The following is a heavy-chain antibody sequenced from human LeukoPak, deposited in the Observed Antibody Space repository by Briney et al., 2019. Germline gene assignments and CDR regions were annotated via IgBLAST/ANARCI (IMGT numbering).Heavy chain of an antibody. D-gene: IGHD3-3*01. Sequence: GGSLRLSCAASGFIFTNYFMSWVRQAPGKGLEWVASIKHDGSEKYYVDSVRGRFTISRDNTMNSLYLQMSSLRAEDAAVYYCATDRGWRTSGYYLYYFEYWGQGTLVTFSS. CDR3: ATDRGWRTSGYYLYYFEY. J-gene: IGHJ4*02. CDR2: IKHDGSEK. CDR1: GFIFTNYF. V-gene: IGHV3-7*01.